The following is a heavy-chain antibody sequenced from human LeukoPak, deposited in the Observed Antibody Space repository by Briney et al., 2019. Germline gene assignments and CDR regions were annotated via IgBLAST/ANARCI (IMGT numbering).Heavy chain of an antibody. V-gene: IGHV4-39*01. CDR3: ARQLRQINQHFDY. CDR1: GGSVSSSSYY. Sequence: SETLSLTCTVSGGSVSSSSYYWGWIRQPPGKGLEWIGSIYYSGSTYYNPSLKSRVTISVDTSKNQFSLKLSSVTAADTAVYYCARQLRQINQHFDYWGQGTLVTVSS. CDR2: IYYSGST. D-gene: IGHD5-12*01. J-gene: IGHJ4*02.